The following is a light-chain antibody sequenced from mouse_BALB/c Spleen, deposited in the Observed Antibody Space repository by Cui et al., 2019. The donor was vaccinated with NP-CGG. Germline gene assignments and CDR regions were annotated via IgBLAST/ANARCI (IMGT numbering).Light chain of an antibody. CDR3: ALWYTNHWV. V-gene: IGLV1*01. CDR2: GTN. Sequence: QTVVTQQSALTTAPGETVTPTCRSSDWAVTTSNYANWVQEKPDHLFPGPIGGTNKRTPGVPARFSGSLIGDKAALNITGAQTEDEAIYFCALWYTNHWVFGGGTKLTVL. J-gene: IGLJ1*01. CDR1: DWAVTTSNY.